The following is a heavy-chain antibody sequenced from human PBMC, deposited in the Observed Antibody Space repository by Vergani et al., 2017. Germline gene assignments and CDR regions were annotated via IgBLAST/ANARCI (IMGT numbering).Heavy chain of an antibody. V-gene: IGHV4-39*01. CDR2: INYVGRT. D-gene: IGHD3-16*01. Sequence: QLQLQESGPGLVKPSETLSLICTVSGGSINPSSSFWGWIRQSPGKGLGWIGSINYVGRTYYIPSLQSRATVFVDPSKNQFSLNLTSVPAADTAVYYCAGGRGDNWYFDLWGRGTLVTVSS. J-gene: IGHJ2*01. CDR3: AGGRGDNWYFDL. CDR1: GGSINPSSSF.